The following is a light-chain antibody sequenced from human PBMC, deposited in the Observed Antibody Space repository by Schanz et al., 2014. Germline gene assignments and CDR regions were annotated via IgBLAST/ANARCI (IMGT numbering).Light chain of an antibody. V-gene: IGLV2-23*02. Sequence: QSVLTQPASVSGSPGQSITISCTGSSSDVGGYNFVSWYQHHPGQAPKLLIYDVSKRPSGVYTRFSGSKSGNTASLTISGLQAEDEADYYCCSYAGDNTLRFGGGTKL. CDR1: SSDVGGYNF. CDR2: DVS. CDR3: CSYAGDNTLR. J-gene: IGLJ3*02.